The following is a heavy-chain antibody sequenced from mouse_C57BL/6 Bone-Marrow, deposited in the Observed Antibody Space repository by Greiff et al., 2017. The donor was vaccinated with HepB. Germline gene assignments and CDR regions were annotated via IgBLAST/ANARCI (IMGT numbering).Heavy chain of an antibody. D-gene: IGHD1-1*01. V-gene: IGHV1-59*01. CDR2: IDPSDSYT. CDR3: ARDYYGTWFAY. CDR1: GYTFTSYW. J-gene: IGHJ3*01. Sequence: QVQLKQPGAELVRPGTSVKLSCKASGYTFTSYWMHWVKQRPGQGLEWIGVIDPSDSYTNYNQKFKGKATLTVDTSSSTAYMQLSSLTSEDSAVYYCARDYYGTWFAYWGQGTLVTVSA.